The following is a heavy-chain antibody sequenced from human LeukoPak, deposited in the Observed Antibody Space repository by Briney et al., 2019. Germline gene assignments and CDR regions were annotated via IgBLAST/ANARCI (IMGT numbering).Heavy chain of an antibody. D-gene: IGHD2-2*02. CDR1: GGSISSSSYY. J-gene: IGHJ4*02. CDR2: IYYSGST. CDR3: AKDLKGYCSSTSYYTGIDY. V-gene: IGHV4-39*02. Sequence: PSETLSLTCTVSGGSISSSSYYWGWIRQPPGKGLEWIGSIYYSGSTYYNPSLKSRVTISVDTSKNQFSLKLSSVTAADTAVYYCAKDLKGYCSSTSYYTGIDYWGQGTLVTVSS.